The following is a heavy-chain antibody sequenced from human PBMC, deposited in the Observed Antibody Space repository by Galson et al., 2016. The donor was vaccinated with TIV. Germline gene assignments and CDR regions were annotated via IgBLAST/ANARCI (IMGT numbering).Heavy chain of an antibody. CDR1: GFTFGDYA. Sequence: SLRLSCAGSGFTFGDYAVNWFRQAPGKGLEWVGFIRVKAYGATTEYAASVKGRFTMSRDDSKSVAFLQMNSLKTGDTGGYYCSRHWGKYRAGSDFKALLDPWGQGTTVTVSS. CDR2: IRVKAYGATT. CDR3: SRHWGKYRAGSDFKALLDP. D-gene: IGHD3-16*02. J-gene: IGHJ6*02. V-gene: IGHV3-49*03.